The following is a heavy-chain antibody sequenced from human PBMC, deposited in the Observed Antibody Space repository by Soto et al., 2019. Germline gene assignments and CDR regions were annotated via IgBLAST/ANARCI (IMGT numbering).Heavy chain of an antibody. CDR1: GFTFSSYW. J-gene: IGHJ4*02. D-gene: IGHD2-2*02. V-gene: IGHV3-74*01. CDR2: INSDGSST. CDR3: ARGGVVPAAILAY. Sequence: GGSLRLSCAASGFTFSSYWMHWVRQAPGKGLVWVSRINSDGSSTSYADSVKGRFTISRDNAKNTLYLQMNSLRAEDMAVYYCARGGVVPAAILAYWGQGTLVTVSS.